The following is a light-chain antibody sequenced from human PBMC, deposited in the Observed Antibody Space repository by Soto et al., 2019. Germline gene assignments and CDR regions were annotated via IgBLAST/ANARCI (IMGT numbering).Light chain of an antibody. V-gene: IGLV2-14*01. CDR3: SSYTSSSTVI. Sequence: QSVLTQPASVSGSTGRSITISCTGASSDVGGYKYVSWYQQHPGKAPRLMIYEVSYRPSGVSNRFSGSKSGNTASLTISGLQAEDEANYYCSSYTSSSTVIFGGGTKLTVL. CDR1: SSDVGGYKY. CDR2: EVS. J-gene: IGLJ2*01.